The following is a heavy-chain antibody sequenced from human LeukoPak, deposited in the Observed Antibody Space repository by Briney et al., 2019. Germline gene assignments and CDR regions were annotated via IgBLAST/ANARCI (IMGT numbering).Heavy chain of an antibody. V-gene: IGHV4-34*01. CDR3: ARGRLPSTYYYDSSGYYSDY. Sequence: SETLSLTCAVYGGSFSGYYWSWIRQPPRKGLEWIGAINRSGSTNYNPSLKSRVTISVDTSKNQFSLKLSSVTAADTAMYYYARGRLPSTYYYDSSGYYSDYWGQGTLVTVSS. CDR2: INRSGST. J-gene: IGHJ4*02. CDR1: GGSFSGYY. D-gene: IGHD3-22*01.